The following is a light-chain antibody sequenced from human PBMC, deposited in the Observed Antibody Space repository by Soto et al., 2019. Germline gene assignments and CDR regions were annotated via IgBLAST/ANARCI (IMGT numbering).Light chain of an antibody. CDR3: QSYGSSLSGYV. J-gene: IGLJ1*01. CDR1: SSNIGAGYE. CDR2: ENN. V-gene: IGLV1-40*01. Sequence: QSVLTQPPSVSEAPGQRVTISCTGSSSNIGAGYEAHWYQQVPGTAPNLLIYENNNRPSGVPDRFSGSKSGTSASLAITGLQAEDEAEYYCQSYGSSLSGYVFGTGTKLTVL.